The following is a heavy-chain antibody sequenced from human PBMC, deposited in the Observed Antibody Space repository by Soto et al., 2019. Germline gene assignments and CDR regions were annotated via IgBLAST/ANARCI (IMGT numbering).Heavy chain of an antibody. CDR2: IYYSGST. CDR3: AGIQYCSGGSCYGFFDY. Sequence: SETLSLTCTVSGGSISSGGYYWSWIRQHPGKGLEWIGYIYYSGSTYYNPSLKSRVTISVDTSKNQFSLKLSSVTAADTAVYYCAGIQYCSGGSCYGFFDYWGQGTLVTVSS. J-gene: IGHJ4*02. CDR1: GGSISSGGYY. D-gene: IGHD2-15*01. V-gene: IGHV4-31*03.